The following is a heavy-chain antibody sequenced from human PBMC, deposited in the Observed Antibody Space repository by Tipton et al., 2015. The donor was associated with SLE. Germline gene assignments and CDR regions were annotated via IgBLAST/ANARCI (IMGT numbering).Heavy chain of an antibody. CDR3: SGGSGYGDAHLDY. CDR2: IHYSGST. Sequence: TLSLTCTVSGGSINNYYWSWIRQPPGKRLEWIGYIHYSGSTNYNPSLKSRVTISVDTSKNQFSLKLTSVTAADTAVYYCSGGSGYGDAHLDYWGQGTLVTVSS. CDR1: GGSINNYY. D-gene: IGHD4-17*01. J-gene: IGHJ4*02. V-gene: IGHV4-59*01.